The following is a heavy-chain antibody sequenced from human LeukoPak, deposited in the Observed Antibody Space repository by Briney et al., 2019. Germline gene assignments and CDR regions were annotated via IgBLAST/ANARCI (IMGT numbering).Heavy chain of an antibody. J-gene: IGHJ6*03. D-gene: IGHD2-2*01. CDR3: ARLVAPRRDYYMDV. V-gene: IGHV1-46*01. Sequence: ASVKVSCKTSGHTFPKNGISWVRQAPGQGLEWMGIINPSGGSTSYAQKFQGRVTMTRDTSTSTVYMELSSLRSEDTAVYYCARLVAPRRDYYMDVWGKGTTVTVSS. CDR2: INPSGGST. CDR1: GHTFPKNG.